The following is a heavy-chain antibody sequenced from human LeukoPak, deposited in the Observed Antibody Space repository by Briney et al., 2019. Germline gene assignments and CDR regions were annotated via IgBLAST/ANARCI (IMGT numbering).Heavy chain of an antibody. CDR1: GGTFSSYA. V-gene: IGHV1-69*13. J-gene: IGHJ4*02. CDR3: AMGPTTVTTVLDY. D-gene: IGHD4-17*01. CDR2: IIPIFGTA. Sequence: GASVKVSCKASGGTFSSYAISWVRQAPGQGLEWMGGIIPIFGTANYAQKFQGRVTITADESTSTAYMELSSLRSEDTAVYYCAMGPTTVTTVLDYWGQGTLVTVSS.